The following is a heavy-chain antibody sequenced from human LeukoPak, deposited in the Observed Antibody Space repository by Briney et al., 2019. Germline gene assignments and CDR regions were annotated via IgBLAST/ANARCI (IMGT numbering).Heavy chain of an antibody. J-gene: IGHJ4*02. CDR1: AFTLTSNA. CDR3: STHFWSGCSPCDY. Sequence: GGSLRLSCADSAFTLTSNAICWVRPAPGKGVEWVSVFCGSGGSTYYPFPVKGRFSISRDNAKNSQYLQMNSLRADDTAGYYCSTHFWSGCSPCDYLGQGTLVTVCS. D-gene: IGHD3-3*02. V-gene: IGHV3-23*01. CDR2: FCGSGGST.